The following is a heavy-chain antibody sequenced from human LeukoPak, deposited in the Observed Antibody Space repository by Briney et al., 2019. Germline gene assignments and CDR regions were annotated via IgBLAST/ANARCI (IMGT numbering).Heavy chain of an antibody. CDR2: MYYSGST. D-gene: IGHD3-22*01. CDR3: ARPYYYDSRVDP. Sequence: PSETLSLTCTVSGGSISSGDYYWSWIRQPPGKGLEWIAHMYYSGSTYYNPSLKSRDTMSADTSKNQLSLKLSSVTAADTAVYYCARPYYYDSRVDPWGQGILVTVSS. V-gene: IGHV4-30-4*01. J-gene: IGHJ5*02. CDR1: GGSISSGDYY.